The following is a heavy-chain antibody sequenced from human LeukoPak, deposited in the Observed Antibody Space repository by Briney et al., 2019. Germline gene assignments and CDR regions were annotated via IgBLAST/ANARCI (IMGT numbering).Heavy chain of an antibody. V-gene: IGHV3-7*03. CDR2: IKPDGTTK. Sequence: GGSLRLSCAASGFPFSSYSMTWVRQAPGKGLEWVANIKPDGTTKFYVDSVKGRSTISRDNALNSLYLQMNSLRAEDTAIYYCARSIPYGTTWYGRSDYWGQGTLVTVSS. CDR1: GFPFSSYS. CDR3: ARSIPYGTTWYGRSDY. J-gene: IGHJ4*02. D-gene: IGHD6-13*01.